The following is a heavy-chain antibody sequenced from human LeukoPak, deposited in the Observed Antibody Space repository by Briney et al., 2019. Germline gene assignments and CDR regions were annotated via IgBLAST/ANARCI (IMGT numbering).Heavy chain of an antibody. D-gene: IGHD4-17*01. CDR3: ARGCGDRDLAYYMDV. CDR1: GYNFTTYW. Sequence: GESLKISCKASGYNFTTYWIGWVRQMPGKGLEWMGIIYPGDSDLRYSPSFQGHVIMSVDKSISTAYLQWSSLKASDTAMYYCARGCGDRDLAYYMDVWGKGTTVTISS. J-gene: IGHJ6*03. V-gene: IGHV5-51*01. CDR2: IYPGDSDL.